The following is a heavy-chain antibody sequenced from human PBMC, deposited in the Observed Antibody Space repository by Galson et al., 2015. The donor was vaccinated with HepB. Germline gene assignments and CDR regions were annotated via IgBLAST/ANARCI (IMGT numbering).Heavy chain of an antibody. CDR1: GFTFNNAW. CDR3: TTGATVVTYGVDL. V-gene: IGHV3-15*01. D-gene: IGHD4-23*01. CDR2: IKSKIDGETT. Sequence: SLRLSCAASGFTFNNAWMNWVRQAPGKGLEWVGRIKSKIDGETTDYAAPVKGRFTMSRDDSKNTLYLQMNSLKTEDTAVYYCTTGATVVTYGVDLWGQGTTVTVSS. J-gene: IGHJ6*02.